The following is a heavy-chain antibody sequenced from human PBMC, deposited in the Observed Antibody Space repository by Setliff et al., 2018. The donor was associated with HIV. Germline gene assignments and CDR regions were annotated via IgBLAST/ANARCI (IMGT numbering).Heavy chain of an antibody. Sequence: SETLSLTCTVSGGSISSFFWSWIRQPPGKGLEWIGHISYSGSTNYNPSLKSRVTISVDTSKNQFSLKLTAVTAADTAVYYCARRRSPPSGFYSKYYMDVWGKGTTVTVSS. CDR3: ARRRSPPSGFYSKYYMDV. V-gene: IGHV4-59*08. D-gene: IGHD3-22*01. J-gene: IGHJ6*03. CDR1: GGSISSFF. CDR2: ISYSGST.